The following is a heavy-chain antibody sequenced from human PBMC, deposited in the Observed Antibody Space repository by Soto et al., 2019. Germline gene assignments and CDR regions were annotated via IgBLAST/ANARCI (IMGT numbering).Heavy chain of an antibody. J-gene: IGHJ4*02. CDR2: ISYAGSNK. V-gene: IGHV3-30-3*01. CDR1: RFTFSSYA. CDR3: ARDVSAVTGIDY. D-gene: IGHD6-19*01. Sequence: QVQLVESGGGVVQPGRSLTLSCAASRFTFSSYAMHWVRQTPGKGLEWVALISYAGSNKYYADSVKVRFTSARDNSKNTLYLQMNSLRAEDTDVYYCARDVSAVTGIDYWGQGTLVTVSS.